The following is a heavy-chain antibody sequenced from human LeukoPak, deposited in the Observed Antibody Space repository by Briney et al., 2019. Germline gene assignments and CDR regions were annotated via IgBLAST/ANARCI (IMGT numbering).Heavy chain of an antibody. Sequence: GGSLRLSCAASGFTFSSYEMNWVRQATGKGLEWVSSIRSSSSHIYYADSVKGRFTISRDNAKNSLYLQMNSLRAEDTAVYYCARVGPTSRGSSSSTRIGYYYYYMDVWGKGTTVTVSS. CDR3: ARVGPTSRGSSSSTRIGYYYYYMDV. V-gene: IGHV3-21*01. CDR1: GFTFSSYE. CDR2: IRSSSSHI. D-gene: IGHD6-6*01. J-gene: IGHJ6*03.